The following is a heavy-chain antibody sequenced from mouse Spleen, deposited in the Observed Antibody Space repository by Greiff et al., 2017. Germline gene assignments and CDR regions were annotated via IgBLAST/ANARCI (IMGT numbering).Heavy chain of an antibody. CDR2: IYPGSGST. CDR3: ARDYSYYSYDDGGDY. CDR1: GYTFTSYW. D-gene: IGHD2-12*01. Sequence: VQLQQPGAELVKPGASVKMSCKASGYTFTSYWITWVKPRPGQGLEWIGDIYPGSGSTNYNEKFKSKATLTVDTSSSTAYMQLSSLTSEDSAVYYCARDYSYYSYDDGGDYWGQGTSVTVSS. J-gene: IGHJ4*01. V-gene: IGHV1-55*01.